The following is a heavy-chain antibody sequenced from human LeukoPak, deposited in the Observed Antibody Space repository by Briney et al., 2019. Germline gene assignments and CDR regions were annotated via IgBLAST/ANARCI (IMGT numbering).Heavy chain of an antibody. Sequence: SVKVSCTASGGTFSSYAISWVRQAPGQGLEWMGRIIPILGIANYAQKFQGRVTITADKSTSTAYMELSSLRSEDTAVYYCARVRTEDIVVVPAFDYWGQGTLDTVSS. CDR3: ARVRTEDIVVVPAFDY. V-gene: IGHV1-69*04. J-gene: IGHJ4*02. D-gene: IGHD2-2*01. CDR2: IIPILGIA. CDR1: GGTFSSYA.